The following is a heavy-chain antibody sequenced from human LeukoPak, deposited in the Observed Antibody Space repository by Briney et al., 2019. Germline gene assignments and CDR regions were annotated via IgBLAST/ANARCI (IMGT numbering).Heavy chain of an antibody. CDR1: GGSISSGSYY. CDR3: ATGWVITGEN. V-gene: IGHV4-61*02. CDR2: IYTSGST. D-gene: IGHD3-22*01. J-gene: IGHJ4*02. Sequence: PSETLSLTCTVSGGSISSGSYYWSWIRQPAGKGLEWIGRIYTSGSTNYNPSLKSRVTISVDMSKNQFSLKLSSVTAADTAVYYCATGWVITGENWGQGTLVTVSS.